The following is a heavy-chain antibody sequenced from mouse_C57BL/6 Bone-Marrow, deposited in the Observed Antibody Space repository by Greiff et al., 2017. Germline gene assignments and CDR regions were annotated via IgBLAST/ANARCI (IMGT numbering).Heavy chain of an antibody. Sequence: VQLQQPGAELVRPGSSVQLSCTASGYTFTSYWMDWVQQRPGQGLEWIGYIYPSDSDTHSPQNFKDKDTLTVDKSSSTACMQLSSLTCEDSAVYYCARWSKKGFAYWGKGTLVTVSA. CDR1: GYTFTSYW. CDR2: IYPSDSDT. CDR3: ARWSKKGFAY. J-gene: IGHJ3*01. V-gene: IGHV1-61*01.